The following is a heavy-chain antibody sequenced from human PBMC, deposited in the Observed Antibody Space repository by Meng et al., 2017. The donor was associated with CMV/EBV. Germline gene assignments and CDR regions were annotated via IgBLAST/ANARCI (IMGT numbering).Heavy chain of an antibody. V-gene: IGHV1-69*02. CDR2: IIPILGIA. J-gene: IGHJ6*02. CDR1: GGTFSSYT. CDR3: ASPGIAVAGPDYYYGMDV. Sequence: SVKVSCKASGGTFSSYTISWVRQAPGQGLEWMGRIIPILGIANYAQKFQGRVTITADKSTSTAYMELSSLRSEDTAVYYCASPGIAVAGPDYYYGMDVWGQGTTVTVSS. D-gene: IGHD6-19*01.